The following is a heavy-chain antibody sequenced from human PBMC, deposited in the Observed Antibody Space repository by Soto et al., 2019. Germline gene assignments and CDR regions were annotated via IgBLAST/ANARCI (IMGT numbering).Heavy chain of an antibody. V-gene: IGHV3-30-3*01. J-gene: IGHJ4*02. CDR3: ARDGSSSRAYYFDC. Sequence: QVQLVESGGGVVQPGRSLRLSCAASGFTFSSYAMHWVRQAPGKGLEWVAVISYDGSNKYYADSVKGRFTISRDNSKNTLYLQMNSLRAEDTAVYYCARDGSSSRAYYFDCWGQGTLVTVSS. D-gene: IGHD6-13*01. CDR1: GFTFSSYA. CDR2: ISYDGSNK.